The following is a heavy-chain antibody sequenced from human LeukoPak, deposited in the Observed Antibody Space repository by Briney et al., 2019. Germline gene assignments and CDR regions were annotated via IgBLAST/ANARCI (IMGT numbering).Heavy chain of an antibody. D-gene: IGHD6-13*01. V-gene: IGHV1-18*01. J-gene: IGHJ4*02. CDR2: ISAYNGNT. Sequence: ASVKVSCKASGYTFTNYGINWVRQAPGQGLEWMGWISAYNGNTNYAQKLQGRVTMTTDTSTSTAYMELSRLRSDDTALYYCARTLYIAAVPGGFDYWGQGTLVTVSS. CDR1: GYTFTNYG. CDR3: ARTLYIAAVPGGFDY.